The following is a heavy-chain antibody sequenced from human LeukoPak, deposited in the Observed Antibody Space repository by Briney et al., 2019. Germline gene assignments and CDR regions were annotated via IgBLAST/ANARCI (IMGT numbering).Heavy chain of an antibody. D-gene: IGHD3-10*01. J-gene: IGHJ4*02. CDR1: GFTFSDYY. CDR2: ISSSGSTI. Sequence: PGGSLRLSCAASGFTFSDYYMSWIRQAPGKGLEWVSYISSSGSTIYYADSVKGRFTISRDNAKNSLYLQMNSLRAEDTAVYYCARDIPSLLTYYYGSGSSLIDYWGQGTLVTVSS. CDR3: ARDIPSLLTYYYGSGSSLIDY. V-gene: IGHV3-11*01.